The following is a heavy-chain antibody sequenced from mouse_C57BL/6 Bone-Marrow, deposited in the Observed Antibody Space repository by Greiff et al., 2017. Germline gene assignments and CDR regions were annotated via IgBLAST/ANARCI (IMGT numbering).Heavy chain of an antibody. D-gene: IGHD1-1*01. CDR3: ARRITTVVEGGFAY. V-gene: IGHV1-55*01. J-gene: IGHJ3*01. CDR1: GYTFTSYW. Sequence: QVQLQQPGAELVKPGASVKMSFKASGYTFTSYWITWVKQRPGQGLEWIGDIYPGSGSPNYNEKFKSKATLTVDTSSSTAYRQLSSLTSEDSAVYYWARRITTVVEGGFAYWGQGTLVTVSA. CDR2: IYPGSGSP.